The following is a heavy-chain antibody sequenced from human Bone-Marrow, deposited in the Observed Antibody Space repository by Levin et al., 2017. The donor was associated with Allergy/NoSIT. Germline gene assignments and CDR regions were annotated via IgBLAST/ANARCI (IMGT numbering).Heavy chain of an antibody. D-gene: IGHD1-26*01. Sequence: LSLTCAASGFTFNSYDMHWVRQATGKGLEWVSAIGTAGDTYYGGSVKGRFTISRENAKNSLYLQMNSLRAGDTAVYYCARARGSGLIDYWGQGTLVTVSS. J-gene: IGHJ4*02. CDR2: IGTAGDT. CDR1: GFTFNSYD. V-gene: IGHV3-13*01. CDR3: ARARGSGLIDY.